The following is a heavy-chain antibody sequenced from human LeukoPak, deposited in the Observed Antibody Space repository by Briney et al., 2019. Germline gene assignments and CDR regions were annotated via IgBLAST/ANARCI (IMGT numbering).Heavy chain of an antibody. Sequence: GGSLRLSCAASGFTFSNYPMTWVRQAPVKGLEWVSAMSGSGDSIKYADSVKGRFTMSRDNSKNTLYLRMNSLRAEDTAVYYCEKDWRADHWGQGTLVTVSS. CDR1: GFTFSNYP. J-gene: IGHJ4*02. CDR2: MSGSGDSI. V-gene: IGHV3-23*01. CDR3: EKDWRADH.